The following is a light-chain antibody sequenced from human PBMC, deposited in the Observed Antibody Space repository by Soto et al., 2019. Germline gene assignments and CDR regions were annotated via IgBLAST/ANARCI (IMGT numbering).Light chain of an antibody. V-gene: IGKV3-15*01. CDR3: KKYNNWTRT. Sequence: EIVITQSPATMSVSPGERATLSCRASQSVSSNLAWYQQKPGQGHRLLIYGASTRATGIPGRFSGSGSGTEFTLNLRSMKYEDFAVYYCKKYNNWTRTLGKGKKGDIK. CDR2: GAS. CDR1: QSVSSN. J-gene: IGKJ1*01.